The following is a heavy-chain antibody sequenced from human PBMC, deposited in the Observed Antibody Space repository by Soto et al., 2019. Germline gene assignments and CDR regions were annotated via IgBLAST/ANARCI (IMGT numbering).Heavy chain of an antibody. V-gene: IGHV3-43D*04. CDR3: AKDTTLIVGATYPDY. Sequence: PGGSLRLSCAASGFTFDDYAMHWVRQAPGKGLEWVSLISWDGGSTYYADSVKGRFTISRDNSKNSLYLQMNSLRAEDTALYYCAKDTTLIVGATYPDYWGQGTLVTVSS. CDR2: ISWDGGST. D-gene: IGHD1-26*01. J-gene: IGHJ4*02. CDR1: GFTFDDYA.